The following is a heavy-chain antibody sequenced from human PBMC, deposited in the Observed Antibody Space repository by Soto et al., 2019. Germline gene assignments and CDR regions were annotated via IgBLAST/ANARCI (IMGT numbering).Heavy chain of an antibody. D-gene: IGHD2-15*01. J-gene: IGHJ5*02. Sequence: PGGSLRLSCAASGFTFSSYAMSWVRQAPGKGLEWVSAISGSGGSTYYADSVKGRFTISRDNSKNTLYLQMNSLRAEDTAVYYCAKGLIVVVAANWFDPWGQGTLVTVSS. V-gene: IGHV3-23*01. CDR3: AKGLIVVVAANWFDP. CDR2: ISGSGGST. CDR1: GFTFSSYA.